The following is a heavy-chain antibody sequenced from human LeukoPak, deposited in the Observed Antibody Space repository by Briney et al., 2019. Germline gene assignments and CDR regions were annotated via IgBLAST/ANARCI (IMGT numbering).Heavy chain of an antibody. CDR2: INEDGSEK. V-gene: IGHV3-7*04. Sequence: PGGSLRLSCAASGLTFRSYWMAWVRQAPGKGLEWVANINEDGSEKYYADSVKGRFTISRDNAKTSLYVQMNSLRAEDTAVYYCARGVFRYSDWGQGTLVTVSS. CDR1: GLTFRSYW. D-gene: IGHD3-9*01. J-gene: IGHJ4*02. CDR3: ARGVFRYSD.